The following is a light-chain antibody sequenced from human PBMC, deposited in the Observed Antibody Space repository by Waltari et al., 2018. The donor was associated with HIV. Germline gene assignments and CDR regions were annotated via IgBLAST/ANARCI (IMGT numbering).Light chain of an antibody. CDR2: EVS. CDR3: SSYSRGALL. V-gene: IGLV2-14*01. Sequence: QSVLTQPASVSGSPGQSLTLSCTGTSNDIGSYNYVSWYQQSPDKAPKLIIYEVSYRPSGVSRRFSGSKSGNTASLTISGLQTEDEAYYHCSSYSRGALLFGGGTKVTVL. CDR1: SNDIGSYNY. J-gene: IGLJ2*01.